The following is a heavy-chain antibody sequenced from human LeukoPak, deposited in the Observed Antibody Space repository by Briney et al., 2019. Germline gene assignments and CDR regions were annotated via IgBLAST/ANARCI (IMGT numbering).Heavy chain of an antibody. CDR2: VIPDFGTS. CDR3: APSEDPVVIRIP. Sequence: GASVKVSCKASGGTIRTYGVNWVRQAPGQGLEWMGCVIPDFGTSNYAEIFQDRVTITADESTSTAYLELRSLRSEDTAVYYCAPSEDPVVIRIPWGQGTLVSVSS. J-gene: IGHJ5*02. CDR1: GGTIRTYG. V-gene: IGHV1-69*13. D-gene: IGHD4-23*01.